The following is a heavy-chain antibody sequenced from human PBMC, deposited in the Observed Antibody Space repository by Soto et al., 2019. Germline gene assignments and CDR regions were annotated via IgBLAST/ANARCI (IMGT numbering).Heavy chain of an antibody. CDR3: ARDRGTTGYYYGMDV. J-gene: IGHJ6*02. CDR1: GGSISSGGYY. CDR2: IYYSGST. D-gene: IGHD1-7*01. V-gene: IGHV4-31*03. Sequence: QVQLQESGPGLVKPSQTLSLTCTVSGGSISSGGYYWSWIRQHPGKGLEWIGYIYYSGSTYYNPSLKSRVTISVDTSKNQFSLKLSSVTTADTAVYYCARDRGTTGYYYGMDVWGQGTTVTVSS.